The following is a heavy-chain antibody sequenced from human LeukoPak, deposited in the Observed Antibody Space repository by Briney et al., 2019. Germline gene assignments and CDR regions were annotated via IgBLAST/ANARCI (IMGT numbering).Heavy chain of an antibody. D-gene: IGHD2-15*01. CDR3: ARSGFRITQVDY. J-gene: IGHJ4*02. Sequence: GGSLRLSCVASGFTFDTYSMNWIRQAPGKGLEWVAVIWYDGSNKYYADSVKGRFTISRDNSKNTLYLQMNSLRAEDTAVYYCARSGFRITQVDYWGQGTPVTVSS. CDR1: GFTFDTYS. CDR2: IWYDGSNK. V-gene: IGHV3-33*08.